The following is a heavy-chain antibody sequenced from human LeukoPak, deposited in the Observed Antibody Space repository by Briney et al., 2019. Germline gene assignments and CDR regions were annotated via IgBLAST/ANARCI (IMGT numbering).Heavy chain of an antibody. CDR3: ARGPSNGSFDY. V-gene: IGHV4-34*01. Sequence: PSETLSLTCAVYGGSFSGYYWSWIRQPPGKGLEWIGEINHSGSTNYNPSLKSRVTISVDTSKNQFSLKLSSVTAADTAVYYCARGPSNGSFDYWGQGTLVTVSS. CDR1: GGSFSGYY. CDR2: INHSGST. J-gene: IGHJ4*02. D-gene: IGHD6-19*01.